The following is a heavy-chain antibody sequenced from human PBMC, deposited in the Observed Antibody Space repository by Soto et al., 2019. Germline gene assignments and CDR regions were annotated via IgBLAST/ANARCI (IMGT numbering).Heavy chain of an antibody. D-gene: IGHD5-12*01. CDR2: ITHLENT. J-gene: IGHJ4*02. V-gene: IGHV4-30-2*06. CDR3: VRGGGNDPFEY. Sequence: QLRLQESGSGVVKTSESLSLTCTVFGASITYGGYSWSWIRQSPGRGLAWIGHITHLENTYFNPSFKSRLSMSIDRRKIQFSLKVTSMTAADEGRYLCVRGGGNDPFEYWGQGILVTVSS. CDR1: GASITYGGYS.